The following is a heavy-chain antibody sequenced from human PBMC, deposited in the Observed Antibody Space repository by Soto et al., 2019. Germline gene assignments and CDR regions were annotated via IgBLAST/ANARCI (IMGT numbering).Heavy chain of an antibody. V-gene: IGHV4-31*03. D-gene: IGHD3-9*01. J-gene: IGHJ4*02. CDR1: GDSLSSGGHY. CDR3: ARVDHRGYFAILTDY. CDR2: IYDSVNT. Sequence: SETLSLTCTVSGDSLSSGGHYWSWIRQHPGKGLEWIGHIYDSVNTYYSPSLRSRVTISADMSKNQFSLNLRPVTAADTAVYYCARVDHRGYFAILTDYWGQGTLVTVSS.